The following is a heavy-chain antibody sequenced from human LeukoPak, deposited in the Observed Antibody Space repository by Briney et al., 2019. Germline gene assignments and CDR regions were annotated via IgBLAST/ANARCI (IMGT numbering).Heavy chain of an antibody. J-gene: IGHJ4*02. CDR3: AIMHPYYDGNGYWVQ. Sequence: PGGSLRLSCVVSGITLSNYGMSWVRQAPGKGLEWVSGINTSGGSTAYADSVKGRFTISRDNPRNTLYMQMNSLRAEDTALYYCAIMHPYYDGNGYWVQWGQGILVTVSS. D-gene: IGHD3-22*01. CDR2: INTSGGST. CDR1: GITLSNYG. V-gene: IGHV3-23*01.